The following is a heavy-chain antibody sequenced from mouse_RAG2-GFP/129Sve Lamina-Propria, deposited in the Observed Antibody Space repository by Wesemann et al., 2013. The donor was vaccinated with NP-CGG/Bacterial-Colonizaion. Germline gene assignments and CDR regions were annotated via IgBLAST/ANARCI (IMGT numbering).Heavy chain of an antibody. V-gene: IGHV5-17*01. CDR3: ARRDRGGFDY. CDR2: ISSGSSTI. Sequence: EMVLEWVAYISSGSSTIYYADTVKGRFTISRDNAKNTLFLQMTSLRSEDTAMYYCARRDRGGFDYWGQGTTLTVSS. J-gene: IGHJ2*01.